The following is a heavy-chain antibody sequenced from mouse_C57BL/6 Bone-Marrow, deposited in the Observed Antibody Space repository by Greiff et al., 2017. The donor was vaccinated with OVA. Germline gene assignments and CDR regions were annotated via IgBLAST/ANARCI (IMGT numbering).Heavy chain of an antibody. CDR3: APHYDVGAMDY. J-gene: IGHJ4*01. CDR2: IWSGGST. V-gene: IGHV2-4*01. Sequence: VQLVESGPGLVQPSQSLSITCTVSGFSLTSYGVHWVRQPPGKGLEWLGVIWSGGSTDYNAAFISRLSISKDNAKSQVFFKMNSLQADDTAIYYCAPHYDVGAMDYWGQGTSVTVSS. D-gene: IGHD2-4*01. CDR1: GFSLTSYG.